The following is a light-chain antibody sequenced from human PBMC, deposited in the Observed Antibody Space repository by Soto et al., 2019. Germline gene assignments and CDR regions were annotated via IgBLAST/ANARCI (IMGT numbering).Light chain of an antibody. CDR3: QQYNSYPST. V-gene: IGKV1-5*01. J-gene: IGKJ2*01. Sequence: DIQMTQSPSTLSASVGDRVTITCRASQSISSWLAWYQQKPGKAPKLLIYDASSLESGVPSRFSGSGSGTEFTLTISSLQPDDFATYYCQQYNSYPSTFGQVTKLEIK. CDR2: DAS. CDR1: QSISSW.